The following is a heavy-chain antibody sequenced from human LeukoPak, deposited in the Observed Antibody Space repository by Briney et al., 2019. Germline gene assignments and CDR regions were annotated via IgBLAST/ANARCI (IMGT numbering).Heavy chain of an antibody. CDR2: IYHSGST. CDR3: ARHPVTYDDYSNYGPGAFDI. V-gene: IGHV4-38-2*02. J-gene: IGHJ3*02. Sequence: SETLSLTCTVSGYSISSGYYWGWIRQPPGKGLEWIGSIYHSGSTYYNPSLKSRVTISIDTSKNQFSLKLSSVTAADTAVYYCARHPVTYDDYSNYGPGAFDIWGQGTMVTVSS. D-gene: IGHD4-11*01. CDR1: GYSISSGYY.